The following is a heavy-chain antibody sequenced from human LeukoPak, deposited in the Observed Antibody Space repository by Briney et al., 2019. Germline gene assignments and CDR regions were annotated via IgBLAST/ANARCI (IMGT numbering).Heavy chain of an antibody. CDR1: GGSLSSSTYY. V-gene: IGHV4-39*01. CDR2: ICYSGST. Sequence: PSETLSLTCTVSGGSLSSSTYYWGWIRQPPGKGLEWIGSICYSGSTYYNPSLNSRATIFVDTSKNQFSLKLTSVTAADTAVYYCARHFRISRYFDWLLPFDYWGQGTLVTVSS. D-gene: IGHD3-9*01. CDR3: ARHFRISRYFDWLLPFDY. J-gene: IGHJ4*02.